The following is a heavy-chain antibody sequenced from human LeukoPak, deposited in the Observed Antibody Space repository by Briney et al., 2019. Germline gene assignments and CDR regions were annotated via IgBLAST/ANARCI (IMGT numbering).Heavy chain of an antibody. D-gene: IGHD2-15*01. Sequence: GGSLRLSCAASGLTVSSNYMTWVRQAPGKGLEWVSVIYSGGGQYYADSVKGRFSISRDNSKNTVYLQMNGLRAEDTAVYYCARDRRYCSGDSCYSGVDYWGQGTLVTVSS. V-gene: IGHV3-53*01. CDR2: IYSGGGQ. CDR1: GLTVSSNY. J-gene: IGHJ4*02. CDR3: ARDRRYCSGDSCYSGVDY.